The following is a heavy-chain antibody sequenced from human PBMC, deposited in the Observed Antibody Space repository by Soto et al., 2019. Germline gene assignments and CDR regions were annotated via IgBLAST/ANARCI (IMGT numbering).Heavy chain of an antibody. J-gene: IGHJ2*01. V-gene: IGHV1-18*01. CDR2: ISAYNGHT. Sequence: QVQLVQSGAEVKKPGASVKVSCKASGYTFTSYGISWVRQAPGQGLEWMGWISAYNGHTNNAKKLQGRFTMTTDTTTSTACMRRRSLRSDVTAVYYCARRVFVLVPAAHAYWYFDLWGRGTLVTVSS. CDR3: ARRVFVLVPAAHAYWYFDL. D-gene: IGHD2-2*01. CDR1: GYTFTSYG.